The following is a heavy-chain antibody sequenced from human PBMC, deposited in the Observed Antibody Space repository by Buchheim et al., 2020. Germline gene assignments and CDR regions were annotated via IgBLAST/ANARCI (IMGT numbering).Heavy chain of an antibody. CDR2: IGSSSTNI. D-gene: IGHD2-15*01. J-gene: IGHJ4*02. Sequence: EVQLVESGGGLVQPGGSLRLSCAASGFTFSSYIMNWVRQAPGKGLEWVSYIGSSSTNIYYADSVKDRFTISRDNAKTSLYLQMNSLRDEDTAVYYCARDYCNGGSCYGYFDFWGQGTL. V-gene: IGHV3-48*02. CDR1: GFTFSSYI. CDR3: ARDYCNGGSCYGYFDF.